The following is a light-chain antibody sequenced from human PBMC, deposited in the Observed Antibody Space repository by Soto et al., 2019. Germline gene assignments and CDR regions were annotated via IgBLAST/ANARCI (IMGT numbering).Light chain of an antibody. CDR2: DAY. Sequence: DIQMTQSPPALSASVGDRVTITCQASQDIGNSLNWFQHKPGKAPNLVIYDAYNLEIGVPSRFSGSGSGTDFTFTITSMRPEDIAKDYCQKSDHLPLFGPGTKVESK. CDR1: QDIGNS. CDR3: QKSDHLPL. J-gene: IGKJ3*01. V-gene: IGKV1-33*01.